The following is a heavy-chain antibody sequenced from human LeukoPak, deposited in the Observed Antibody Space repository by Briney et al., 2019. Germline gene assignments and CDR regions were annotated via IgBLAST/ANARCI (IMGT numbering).Heavy chain of an antibody. D-gene: IGHD2-15*01. V-gene: IGHV4-30-4*01. Sequence: SETLSLTCTVSGGSISSGDYYWSWIRQPPGKGLEWIGYIYYSGSTYYNPSLKSRVTISVDTSKNQFSLKLSSVTAADTAVYYCARVVVVAATAVFDYWGQGTLVTVSS. CDR1: GGSISSGDYY. CDR3: ARVVVVAATAVFDY. J-gene: IGHJ4*02. CDR2: IYYSGST.